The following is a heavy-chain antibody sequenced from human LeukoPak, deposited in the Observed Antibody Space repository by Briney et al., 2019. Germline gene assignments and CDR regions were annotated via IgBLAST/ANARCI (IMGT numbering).Heavy chain of an antibody. CDR3: ARVHDTTGYYHYFDS. Sequence: GGSLRLPCEASGFTFSTYPMHWVRQAPDKGLEWVAMISYHGSNEYYADSVKGRFTISRDNSKNTLYLQMNNPRVEDTAIYYCARVHDTTGYYHYFDSWGQGTLVTVSS. V-gene: IGHV3-30*04. D-gene: IGHD3-9*01. J-gene: IGHJ4*02. CDR2: ISYHGSNE. CDR1: GFTFSTYP.